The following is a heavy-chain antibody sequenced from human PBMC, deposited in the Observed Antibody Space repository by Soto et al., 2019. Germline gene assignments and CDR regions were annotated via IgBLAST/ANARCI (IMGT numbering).Heavy chain of an antibody. CDR1: GFTFSSYG. J-gene: IGHJ4*02. V-gene: IGHV3-30*18. Sequence: GGSLRLSCAASGFTFSSYGMHWVRQAPGKGLEWVAVISYDGSNKYYADSVKGRFTISRDNSKNTLYLQMNSLRAEDTAVYYCAKDGPQLLYCSGGSCYSPPNYWGQGTLVTVSS. D-gene: IGHD2-15*01. CDR3: AKDGPQLLYCSGGSCYSPPNY. CDR2: ISYDGSNK.